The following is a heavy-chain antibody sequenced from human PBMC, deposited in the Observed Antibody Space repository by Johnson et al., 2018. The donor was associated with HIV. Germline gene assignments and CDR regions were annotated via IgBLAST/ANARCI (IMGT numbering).Heavy chain of an antibody. CDR2: IKQDGSER. CDR1: GFTFSSYW. D-gene: IGHD1-20*01. Sequence: EKLVESGGGLVQPGESLRLSCAASGFTFSSYWMNWVRQAPGKGLEWVANIKQDGSERKYVDSVKGRFTISRDNAKNSLYLQMNSLRAEDTAVYYCARPNNWNPKGDAFESWGEGTMVTVSS. CDR3: ARPNNWNPKGDAFES. J-gene: IGHJ3*02. V-gene: IGHV3-7*05.